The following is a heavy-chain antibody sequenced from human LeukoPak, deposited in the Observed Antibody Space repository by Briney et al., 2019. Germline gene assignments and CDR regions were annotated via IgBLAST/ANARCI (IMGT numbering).Heavy chain of an antibody. V-gene: IGHV4-39*07. CDR1: GGSISSSSYD. CDR3: ARALYCSSTSCNYYYMDV. D-gene: IGHD2-2*01. CDR2: IYYSGST. Sequence: PSETLSLTCTVFGGSISSSSYDWGWLRQTPGKGLEWIGSIYYSGSTYYNPSLKSRVTISVDTSKNQFSLELSSVTAADTAVYYCARALYCSSTSCNYYYMDVCGKGTTVTVSS. J-gene: IGHJ6*03.